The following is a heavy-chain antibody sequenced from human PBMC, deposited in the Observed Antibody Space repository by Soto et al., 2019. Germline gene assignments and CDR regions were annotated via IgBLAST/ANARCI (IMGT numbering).Heavy chain of an antibody. D-gene: IGHD1-26*01. CDR3: VRGIGFY. CDR1: GFTFSSYW. J-gene: IGHJ4*02. Sequence: EVQLVESGGGLVQPGGSLRLSCAASGFTFSSYWMRWVRQSPGKGLVWVSRINTDGTTAYADNVKGRFTVSRDNAKSTLYLQMNSLSAEDTAVYYCVRGIGFYWGQGSLVTVSS. V-gene: IGHV3-74*01. CDR2: INTDGTT.